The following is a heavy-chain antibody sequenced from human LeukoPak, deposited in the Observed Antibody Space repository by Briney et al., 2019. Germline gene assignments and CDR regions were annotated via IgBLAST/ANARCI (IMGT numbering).Heavy chain of an antibody. CDR3: AREIVSAVAGNFDY. CDR2: ISNSDNTR. CDR1: GFTFSSYE. V-gene: IGHV3-48*03. Sequence: GGSLRLSCAASGFTFSSYEMNWVRQAPGKGLEWVSYISNSDNTRTYADSVKGRFTISRDNAKNSLYLDMNSLRAEDTAVYYCAREIVSAVAGNFDYWGRGTLVTVSS. D-gene: IGHD6-19*01. J-gene: IGHJ4*02.